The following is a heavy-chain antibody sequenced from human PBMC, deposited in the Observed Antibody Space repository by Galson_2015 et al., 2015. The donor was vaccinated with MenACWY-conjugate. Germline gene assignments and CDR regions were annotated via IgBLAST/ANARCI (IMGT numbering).Heavy chain of an antibody. V-gene: IGHV3-7*03. J-gene: IGHJ4*02. CDR2: IKQDGTEI. D-gene: IGHD3-10*01. CDR3: ARGFISPTY. Sequence: SLRLSCAASGFTFSTYWMSWVRQAPGKGLEWVASIKQDGTEISYVDSMKGRFTISRDNAKNSLYLQLNSLRAEDTAVYYCARGFISPTYWDPGTLVTVSS. CDR1: GFTFSTYW.